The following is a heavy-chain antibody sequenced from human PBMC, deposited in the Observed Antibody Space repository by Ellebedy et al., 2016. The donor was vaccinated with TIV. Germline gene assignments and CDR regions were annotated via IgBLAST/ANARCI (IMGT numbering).Heavy chain of an antibody. CDR1: GYAFTSYG. CDR3: ARAMVQGMVARYLWFDY. V-gene: IGHV1-18*01. CDR2: ISPYTGDT. J-gene: IGHJ4*02. Sequence: ASVKVSCKASGYAFTSYGVSWVRQAPGQGLEWVGWISPYTGDTDYAQQFQGRVIMTMDTSTTTVYMELGSLRPDDTAVYYCARAMVQGMVARYLWFDYWGQGTLVIVSS. D-gene: IGHD5-12*01.